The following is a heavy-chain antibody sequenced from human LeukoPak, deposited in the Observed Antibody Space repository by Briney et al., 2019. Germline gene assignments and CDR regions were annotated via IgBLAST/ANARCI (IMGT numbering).Heavy chain of an antibody. D-gene: IGHD2-2*01. J-gene: IGHJ6*03. CDR3: ARDSSSSYYMDV. CDR2: IIPVFGTA. V-gene: IGHV1-69*13. Sequence: GASVKVSCKASGGTFSSYAISWVRQAPGQGLEWMGGIIPVFGTANYAQKFQGRVTITADESTSTAYMELSSLRSEDTAVYYCARDSSSSYYMDVWGKGTTVTVSS. CDR1: GGTFSSYA.